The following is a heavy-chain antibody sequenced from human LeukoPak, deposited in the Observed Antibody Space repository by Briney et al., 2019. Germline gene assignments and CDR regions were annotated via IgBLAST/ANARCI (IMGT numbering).Heavy chain of an antibody. CDR1: GFIFDDYG. CDR3: AKDPTHVDTAMGDY. D-gene: IGHD5-18*01. V-gene: IGHV3-20*04. Sequence: PGGSLRLSCAASGFIFDDYGMSWVRQAPGEGLEWVSGINWNGGNTGYADSVKGRFTISRDNSKNTLYLQMNSLRAEDTAVYYCAKDPTHVDTAMGDYWGQGTLVTVSS. J-gene: IGHJ4*02. CDR2: INWNGGNT.